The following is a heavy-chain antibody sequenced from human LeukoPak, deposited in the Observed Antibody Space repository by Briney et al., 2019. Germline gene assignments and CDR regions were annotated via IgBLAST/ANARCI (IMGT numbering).Heavy chain of an antibody. CDR2: ISAYNGNT. CDR1: GYTFTCYG. V-gene: IGHV1-18*01. CDR3: AREYYYDSSGYYDY. Sequence: ASVKVSCKASGYTFTCYGISWVRQAPGQGLEWMGWISAYNGNTNYAQKLQGRVTMTTDTSTSTAYMELRSLRSDDTAVYYCAREYYYDSSGYYDYWGQGTLVTVSS. D-gene: IGHD3-22*01. J-gene: IGHJ4*02.